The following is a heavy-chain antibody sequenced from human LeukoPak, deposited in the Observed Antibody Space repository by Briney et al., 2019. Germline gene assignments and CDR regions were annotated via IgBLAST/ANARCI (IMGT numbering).Heavy chain of an antibody. CDR1: GFTFSSYS. V-gene: IGHV3-21*01. J-gene: IGHJ5*02. CDR2: ISSSSSYI. Sequence: PGGSLRLSCAASGFTFSSYSMNWVRQAPGKGLEWVSSISSSSSYIYYADSVKGRFTISRDNAKNSLYLQMNSLRAEDTAVYYCARSSTPYCSGGRCYRNWFDPWGQGTLVTVSS. D-gene: IGHD2-15*01. CDR3: ARSSTPYCSGGRCYRNWFDP.